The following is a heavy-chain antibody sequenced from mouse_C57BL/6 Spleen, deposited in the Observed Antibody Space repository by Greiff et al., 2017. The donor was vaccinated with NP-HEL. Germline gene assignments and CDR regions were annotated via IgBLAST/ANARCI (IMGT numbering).Heavy chain of an antibody. CDR2: FYPGSGSI. CDR3: ARHEVWDGYYYAMDY. V-gene: IGHV1-62-2*01. CDR1: GYTFTEYT. Sequence: QVHVKQSGAELVKPGASVKLSCKASGYTFTEYTIHWVKQRSGQGLEWIGWFYPGSGSIKYNEKFKDKATLTADKSSSTVYMELSRLTSEDSAVYFCARHEVWDGYYYAMDYWGQGTSVTVSS. J-gene: IGHJ4*01. D-gene: IGHD4-1*01.